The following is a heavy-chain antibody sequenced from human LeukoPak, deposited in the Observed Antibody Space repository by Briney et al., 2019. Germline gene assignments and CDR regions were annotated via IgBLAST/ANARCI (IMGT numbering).Heavy chain of an antibody. CDR3: ARGRWLQLDAFDI. Sequence: ASVKVSCKASGYTFTGYYMHWVRQAPGQGLEWMGWINPNSGGTSYAQKFQGRVTMTRDTSISTAYMELSRLRSDDTAVYYCARGRWLQLDAFDIWGQGTMVTVSS. V-gene: IGHV1-2*02. D-gene: IGHD5-24*01. CDR2: INPNSGGT. J-gene: IGHJ3*02. CDR1: GYTFTGYY.